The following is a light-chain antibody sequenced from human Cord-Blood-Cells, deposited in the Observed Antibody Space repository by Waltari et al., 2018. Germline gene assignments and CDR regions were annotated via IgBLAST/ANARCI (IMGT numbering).Light chain of an antibody. Sequence: EIVLTQSPGTLSLLPGESATLPCRASQSVSSSYLAWTQQKPGQAPRLLIYGASSRATGIPDRFSGSGSGTDFTLTISRLEPEDFAVYYCQQYGSSPYTFGQGTKLEIK. J-gene: IGKJ2*01. V-gene: IGKV3-20*01. CDR1: QSVSSSY. CDR2: GAS. CDR3: QQYGSSPYT.